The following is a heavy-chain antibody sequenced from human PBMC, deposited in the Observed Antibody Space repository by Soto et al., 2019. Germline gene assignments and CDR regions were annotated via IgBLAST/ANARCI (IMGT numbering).Heavy chain of an antibody. V-gene: IGHV3-30-3*01. D-gene: IGHD2-8*01. Sequence: QVQLVESGGGVVQPGRSLRLSCAASGFTFSSYAMHWVRQAPGKGLEWVAVISYDGSNKYYADSVKGRFTISRDDSKNTLYLQMNSLRAEDTAVYYCAREVNGVYGYWGQGTLVTVSS. CDR1: GFTFSSYA. CDR3: AREVNGVYGY. J-gene: IGHJ4*02. CDR2: ISYDGSNK.